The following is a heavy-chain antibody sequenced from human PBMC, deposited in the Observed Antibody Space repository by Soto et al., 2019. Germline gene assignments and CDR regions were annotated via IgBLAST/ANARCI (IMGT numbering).Heavy chain of an antibody. CDR1: GGSFSGYY. Sequence: QVQLQQWGAGLLKPSETLSLTCAVYGGSFSGYYWTWIRQPPGTGLEWIGEINHSGSTNYNPSLKSRVTISVDTSKNQFSPKLTSVTDADTAVYYCERDKITGLFDYWGQGTLVTVSS. V-gene: IGHV4-34*01. D-gene: IGHD2-8*02. J-gene: IGHJ4*02. CDR2: INHSGST. CDR3: ERDKITGLFDY.